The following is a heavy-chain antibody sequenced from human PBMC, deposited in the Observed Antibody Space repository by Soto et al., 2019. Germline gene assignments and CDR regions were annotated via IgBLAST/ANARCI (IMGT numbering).Heavy chain of an antibody. Sequence: ASVKVSCKASGGTFSSYTISWVRQAPGQGLEWMGRIIPILGIANYAQKFQGRVTITADKSTSTAYMELSSLRSEDTAVYYCASSIVGATSWFDPWGQGTLVTVSS. J-gene: IGHJ5*02. D-gene: IGHD1-26*01. CDR2: IIPILGIA. CDR3: ASSIVGATSWFDP. CDR1: GGTFSSYT. V-gene: IGHV1-69*02.